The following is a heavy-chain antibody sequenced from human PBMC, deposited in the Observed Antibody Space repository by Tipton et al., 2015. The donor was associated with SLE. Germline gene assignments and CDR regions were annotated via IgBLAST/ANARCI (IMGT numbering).Heavy chain of an antibody. J-gene: IGHJ4*02. D-gene: IGHD5-12*01. CDR3: ARVDIVATIDY. Sequence: LRLSCAASGFTFSNAWMSWVRQAPGRGLEWIGYIYYSGSTNYNPSLKSRVTISVDTSKNQFSLKLSSVTAADTAVYYCARVDIVATIDYWGQGTLVTVSS. CDR1: GFTFSNAW. CDR2: IYYSGST. V-gene: IGHV4-59*08.